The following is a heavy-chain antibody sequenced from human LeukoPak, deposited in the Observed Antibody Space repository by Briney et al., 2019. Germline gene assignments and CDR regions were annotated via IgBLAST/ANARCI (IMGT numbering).Heavy chain of an antibody. V-gene: IGHV4-59*12. CDR2: IYYSGST. J-gene: IGHJ4*02. CDR3: ARVSGDSYGPHTDY. Sequence: SETLSLTCTVSGGSISSYYWSWIRQPPGKGLEWIGYIYYSGSTNYNPSLKSRVTISVDKSKNQFSLKLSSVTTADTAVYYCARVSGDSYGPHTDYWGQGTLVTVSS. D-gene: IGHD5-18*01. CDR1: GGSISSYY.